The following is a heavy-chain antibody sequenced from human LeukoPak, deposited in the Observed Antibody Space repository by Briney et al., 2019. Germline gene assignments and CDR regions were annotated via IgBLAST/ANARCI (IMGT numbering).Heavy chain of an antibody. CDR2: IIPIFGTA. D-gene: IGHD6-19*01. CDR1: GGTFSSYA. J-gene: IGHJ4*02. Sequence: ASVKVSCKAYGGTFSSYAISWVRQAPGQGIEWMGGIIPIFGTANYAQKFQGRGTITADKSTSTAYMELSSLRSEDTAVYYCARRPWDQQWLIPVWGQGTLVTVSS. CDR3: ARRPWDQQWLIPV. V-gene: IGHV1-69*06.